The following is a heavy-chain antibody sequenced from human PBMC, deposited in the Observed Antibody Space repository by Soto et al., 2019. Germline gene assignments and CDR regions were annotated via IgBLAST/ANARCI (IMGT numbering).Heavy chain of an antibody. Sequence: SETLSLTCAVSGGSISSSNWWSWVRQPPGKGLEWIGEIYHSGSTNYNPSLKSRVTISVDKSKNQFSLKLSSVTAADTAVYYFSRAPPWTNNWFDPWGPGTLVTVSS. J-gene: IGHJ5*02. V-gene: IGHV4-4*02. CDR2: IYHSGST. D-gene: IGHD3-3*01. CDR1: GGSISSSNW. CDR3: SRAPPWTNNWFDP.